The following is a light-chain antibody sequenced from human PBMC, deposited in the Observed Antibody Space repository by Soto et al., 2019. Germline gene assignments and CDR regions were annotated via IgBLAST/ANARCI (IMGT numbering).Light chain of an antibody. CDR1: QTFGSN. CDR3: QHYNTWPLCT. Sequence: EIMLTQSPATLSVSQGERATLSCRASQTFGSNLAWYQQKPGQAPRLLIYGASTRATGIPVRFSGSASGTNFTLTSSSLQSVDVAVYYCQHYNTWPLCTIGEGTKVDIK. V-gene: IGKV3-15*01. CDR2: GAS. J-gene: IGKJ1*01.